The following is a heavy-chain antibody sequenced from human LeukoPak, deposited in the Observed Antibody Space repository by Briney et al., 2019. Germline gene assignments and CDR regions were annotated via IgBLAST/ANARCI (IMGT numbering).Heavy chain of an antibody. Sequence: PSETLSLTCAVYGGSFSGDFWSWIRQSPGKGLEWIGEINHSGSTNYNPSLKSRVTISVDTSKNQFSLKLSSVTAADTAVYYCAKKQWEPNWFDPWGQGTLVTVSS. CDR2: INHSGST. CDR3: AKKQWEPNWFDP. J-gene: IGHJ5*02. CDR1: GGSFSGDF. V-gene: IGHV4-34*01. D-gene: IGHD1-26*01.